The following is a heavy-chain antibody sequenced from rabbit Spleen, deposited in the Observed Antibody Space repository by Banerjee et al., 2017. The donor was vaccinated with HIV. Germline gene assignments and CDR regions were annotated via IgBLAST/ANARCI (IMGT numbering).Heavy chain of an antibody. J-gene: IGHJ4*01. D-gene: IGHD6-1*01. CDR2: IEPIFGTT. CDR1: GFDFSSYG. Sequence: QEQLVESGGGLVQPGGSLKLSCKASGFDFSSYGVSWVRQAPGKGLEWIGYIEPIFGTTYYANWVNGRFTISSHNAQNTLYLQLKSLTAADTATYFCARVGGVGVYGYATLWGPGTLVTVS. CDR3: ARVGGVGVYGYATL. V-gene: IGHV1S47*01.